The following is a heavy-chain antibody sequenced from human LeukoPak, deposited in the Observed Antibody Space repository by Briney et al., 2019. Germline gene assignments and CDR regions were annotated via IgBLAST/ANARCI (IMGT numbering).Heavy chain of an antibody. CDR2: ISGSGGST. Sequence: GGSLRLSCAAYGFTFSSYAMSWVRQAPGKGMEWVSDISGSGGSTYYADCGKGRFTISRDNSKNTLYLQMNSLRAEATAVYYCPKDRGRITMVLGVILDAFDIWGQGTMVTVSS. D-gene: IGHD3-10*01. CDR3: PKDRGRITMVLGVILDAFDI. CDR1: GFTFSSYA. J-gene: IGHJ3*02. V-gene: IGHV3-23*01.